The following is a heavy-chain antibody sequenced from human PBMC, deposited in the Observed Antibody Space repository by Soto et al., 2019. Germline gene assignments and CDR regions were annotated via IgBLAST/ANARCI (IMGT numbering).Heavy chain of an antibody. CDR2: IYYSGST. J-gene: IGHJ4*02. CDR3: ARAITPRTIVITYYFDY. D-gene: IGHD1-20*01. CDR1: GGSISSGGYY. V-gene: IGHV4-31*03. Sequence: PSETLSLTCTVSGGSISSGGYYWSWIRQHPGKGLEWIGYIYYSGSTYYNPSLKSRVTISVDTSKNQFSLKLSSVTAADTAVYYCARAITPRTIVITYYFDYWGQGTLVTVSS.